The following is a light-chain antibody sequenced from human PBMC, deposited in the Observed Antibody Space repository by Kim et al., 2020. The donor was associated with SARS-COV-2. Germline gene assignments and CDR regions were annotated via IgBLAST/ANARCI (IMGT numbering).Light chain of an antibody. J-gene: IGLJ3*02. CDR2: RGR. Sequence: APGKTARISCGGSNIGSEAVHWYQQKPGQAPVLVIYRGRDRPAGIPERFSGSNSGNTATLTISRVEAGDEADYYCQVWDSSSDHWVFGGGTQLTVL. CDR1: NIGSEA. V-gene: IGLV3-21*04. CDR3: QVWDSSSDHWV.